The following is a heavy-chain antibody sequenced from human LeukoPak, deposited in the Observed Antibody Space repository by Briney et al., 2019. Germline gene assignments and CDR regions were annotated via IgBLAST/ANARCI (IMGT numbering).Heavy chain of an antibody. D-gene: IGHD1-26*01. V-gene: IGHV3-48*01. J-gene: IGHJ5*02. CDR1: GFTFSSYW. CDR2: ISSSSSTI. CDR3: ARDCRSGSYYGAAPFDP. Sequence: GGSLRLSCAASGFTFSSYWMNWVRQAPGKGLEWVSYISSSSSTIYYADSVKGRFTISRDNAKNSLYLQMNSLRAEDTAVYYCARDCRSGSYYGAAPFDPWGQGTLVTVSS.